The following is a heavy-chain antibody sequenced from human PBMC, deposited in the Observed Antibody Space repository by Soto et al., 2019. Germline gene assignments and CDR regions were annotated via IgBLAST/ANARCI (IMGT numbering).Heavy chain of an antibody. Sequence: QVQLVQSGAEVKEPGASVKVSCKASGYTFTSFSIHWVRQAPGQGLEWMAIINPTGGSTNYAQRFRGRVTLTMDLSTSTVDMELGGLRSEDTAGDYCARNLAAADVWGQGTLVTVSS. CDR3: ARNLAAADV. V-gene: IGHV1-46*01. CDR1: GYTFTSFS. CDR2: INPTGGST. D-gene: IGHD6-13*01. J-gene: IGHJ4*02.